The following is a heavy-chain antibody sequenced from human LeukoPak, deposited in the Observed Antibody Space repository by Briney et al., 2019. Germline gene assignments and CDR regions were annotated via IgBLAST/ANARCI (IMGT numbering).Heavy chain of an antibody. Sequence: SQTLSLTCAISGDSVSSNSSAWHWIRQSPSRGLEWLGRIYYRSKWNNDYAVSVKSRITINPDTSKNQFYLPLNSVTPEDRAVYYCARATIAMVRGANFVYWGQGALVTVSS. J-gene: IGHJ4*02. D-gene: IGHD3-10*01. CDR1: GDSVSSNSSA. CDR2: IYYRSKWNN. V-gene: IGHV6-1*01. CDR3: ARATIAMVRGANFVY.